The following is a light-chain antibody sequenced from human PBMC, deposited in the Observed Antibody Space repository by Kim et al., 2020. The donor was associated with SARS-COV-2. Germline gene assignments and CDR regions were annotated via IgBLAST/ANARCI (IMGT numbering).Light chain of an antibody. J-gene: IGKJ2*01. CDR1: QSVSIN. CDR3: QQYNNWPYT. Sequence: SVSPGERATLSCRATQSVSINLAWYQQNPGQVPRLLIYGASTRATGVPASFTGSGSGTEFTLTISSLQSEDLAVYYCQQYNNWPYTFGQGTKLEI. V-gene: IGKV3-15*01. CDR2: GAS.